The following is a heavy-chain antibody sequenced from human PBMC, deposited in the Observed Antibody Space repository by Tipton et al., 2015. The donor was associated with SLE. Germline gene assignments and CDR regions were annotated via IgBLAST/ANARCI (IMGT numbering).Heavy chain of an antibody. D-gene: IGHD2-15*01. V-gene: IGHV4-34*01. CDR3: AMTGGYYHYGMDL. Sequence: TLSLTCAMNGGSFSSYYWSLIRQPPGKGLEWIGEINHSGSANYNPSLESRVTISLDTSQNHLSLKLTSVTAADTAVYYCAMTGGYYHYGMDLWGQGTTVTVSS. CDR1: GGSFSSYY. CDR2: INHSGSA. J-gene: IGHJ6*02.